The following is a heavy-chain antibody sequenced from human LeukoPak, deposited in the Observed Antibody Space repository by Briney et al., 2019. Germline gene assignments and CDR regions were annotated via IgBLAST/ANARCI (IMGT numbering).Heavy chain of an antibody. Sequence: PGGSLRLSCAVSGFPFSNSWIYWVRQAPGKGLEGVANIKKDGSGISYVESVKGRFIISRDNSRNSLYLQMNSLKVEDTAVYFCAGGNAMDVWGKGTAVTVYS. CDR3: AGGNAMDV. J-gene: IGHJ6*04. V-gene: IGHV3-7*03. CDR1: GFPFSNSW. CDR2: IKKDGSGI.